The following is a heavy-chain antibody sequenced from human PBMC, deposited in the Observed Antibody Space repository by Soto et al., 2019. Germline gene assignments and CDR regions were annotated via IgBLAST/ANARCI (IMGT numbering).Heavy chain of an antibody. CDR1: GFTVSSNY. CDR3: ARERGIACFGVVREEYGMDV. CDR2: IYSGGST. V-gene: IGHV3-53*01. D-gene: IGHD3-3*01. Sequence: GGSLRLSCAASGFTVSSNYMSWVRQAPGKGLEWVSVIYSGGSTYYADSVKGRFTISSDNSKNTPYFQMNSPRAEDTAVYYCARERGIACFGVVREEYGMDVWGQGATVTVSS. J-gene: IGHJ6*02.